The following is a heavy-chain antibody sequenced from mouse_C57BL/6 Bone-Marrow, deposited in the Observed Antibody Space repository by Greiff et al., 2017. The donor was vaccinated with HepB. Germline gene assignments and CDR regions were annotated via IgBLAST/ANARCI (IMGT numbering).Heavy chain of an antibody. CDR1: GYSITSGYD. V-gene: IGHV3-1*01. D-gene: IGHD2-3*01. CDR2: ISYSGST. Sequence: EVQLQESGPGMVKPSQSLSLTCTVTGYSITSGYDWHWIRHFPGNKLEWMGYISYSGSTNYNPSLKSRISITHDTSKNHFFLKLNSVTTEDTATYYCARGKIYDGYYAWFAYWGQGTLVTVSA. CDR3: ARGKIYDGYYAWFAY. J-gene: IGHJ3*01.